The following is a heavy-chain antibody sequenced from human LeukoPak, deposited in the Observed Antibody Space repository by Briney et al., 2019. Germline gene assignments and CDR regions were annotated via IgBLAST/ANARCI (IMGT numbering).Heavy chain of an antibody. V-gene: IGHV3-23*01. Sequence: GGSLRLSCAASGITASSYAMTWVRQAPGKGLEWVSSISGSGDRTMYADSVTGRSTISRDNFKNTLYLQMISLRAEDTAVYHCAKAPNGAYIGAFDMWGQGTMVTVSS. CDR2: ISGSGDRT. D-gene: IGHD2-8*01. CDR1: GITASSYA. J-gene: IGHJ3*02. CDR3: AKAPNGAYIGAFDM.